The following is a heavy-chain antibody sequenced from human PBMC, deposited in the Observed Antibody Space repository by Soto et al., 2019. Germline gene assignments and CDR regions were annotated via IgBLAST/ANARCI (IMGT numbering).Heavy chain of an antibody. CDR2: INPNSGGT. CDR1: GYTFTGYY. J-gene: IGHJ5*02. CDR3: ARDLRPIVVVPAANWFDP. Sequence: ASVKVSCKASGYTFTGYYMHWVRQAPGQGLEWMGWINPNSGGTNYAQKFQGRVTMTRDTSISTAYMELSRLRSDDTAVYYCARDLRPIVVVPAANWFDPWGQGTLVTVSS. V-gene: IGHV1-2*02. D-gene: IGHD2-2*01.